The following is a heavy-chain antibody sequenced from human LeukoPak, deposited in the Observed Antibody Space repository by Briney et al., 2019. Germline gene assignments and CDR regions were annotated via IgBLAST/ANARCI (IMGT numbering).Heavy chain of an antibody. D-gene: IGHD2-15*01. CDR3: ARATLPNSGGSCYRY. Sequence: PGGSLRLSCAASGFTFSSYSMNWVRQAPGKGLEWVSSISSSSSYIYYADSVKGRFTISRDNAKNSLYLQMNSLRAEDTAVYYCARATLPNSGGSCYRYWGQGTLVTVSS. V-gene: IGHV3-21*01. CDR1: GFTFSSYS. CDR2: ISSSSSYI. J-gene: IGHJ4*02.